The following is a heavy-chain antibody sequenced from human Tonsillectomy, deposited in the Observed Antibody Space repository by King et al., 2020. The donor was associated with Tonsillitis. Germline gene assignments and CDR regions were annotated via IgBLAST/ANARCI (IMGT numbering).Heavy chain of an antibody. J-gene: IGHJ4*02. CDR1: GFTFSGYS. CDR3: ARGDLVAASRFDY. V-gene: IGHV3-48*01. CDR2: ISDNSQNM. Sequence: VQLVESGGDLVQPGGSLRLSCAASGFTFSGYSMNWVRQAPGKGLEWVSYISDNSQNMYYTDSVKGRFTISRDNAKNSLYLQMNNLRVEDTAVYYCARGDLVAASRFDYWGQGILVTVSS. D-gene: IGHD2-15*01.